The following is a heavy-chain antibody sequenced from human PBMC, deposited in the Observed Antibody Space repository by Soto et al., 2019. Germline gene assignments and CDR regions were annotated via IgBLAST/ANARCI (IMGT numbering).Heavy chain of an antibody. D-gene: IGHD3-3*01. CDR3: ARIPLGSFYDFWSGSAKYYMVV. V-gene: IGHV2-26*01. Sequence: SGPTLVNPTETLTLTCTVSGFSLSNARMGVSWIRQPPGKALEWLAHIFSNDEKSYSTSLKSRLTISKDTSKSQVVLTMTNMDPVDTATYYCARIPLGSFYDFWSGSAKYYMVVCGKGSTDTGSS. CDR1: GFSLSNARMG. J-gene: IGHJ6*03. CDR2: IFSNDEK.